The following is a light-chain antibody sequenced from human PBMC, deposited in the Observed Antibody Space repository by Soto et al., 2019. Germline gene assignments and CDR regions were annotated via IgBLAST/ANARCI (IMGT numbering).Light chain of an antibody. CDR3: CSYAGSTTFYV. J-gene: IGLJ1*01. CDR2: EAS. Sequence: QSALTQPASVSGSPGQSITISCTGTRKDFGNYNLVSWYQQHPGKAPKLVIYEASKRPSGVSNRFSASKSGNTASLTISGLQAEDEADYYCCSYAGSTTFYVFGTGTKVTVL. V-gene: IGLV2-23*01. CDR1: RKDFGNYNL.